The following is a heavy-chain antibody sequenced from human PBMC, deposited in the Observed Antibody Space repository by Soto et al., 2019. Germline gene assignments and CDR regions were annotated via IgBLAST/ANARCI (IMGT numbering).Heavy chain of an antibody. Sequence: QVQLVESGGGVVQPGRSLRLSCAASGTTFSSYGMHWVRQAPGKWLEWVAAISYDGTNKYYADSVQGRFTISRDNSNNTLYLQMNSLRPDDTAVFYCSLGYCSGGQWCYLDYWGQGTLVTVSP. V-gene: IGHV3-30*03. D-gene: IGHD2-15*01. J-gene: IGHJ4*02. CDR3: SLGYCSGGQWCYLDY. CDR1: GTTFSSYG. CDR2: ISYDGTNK.